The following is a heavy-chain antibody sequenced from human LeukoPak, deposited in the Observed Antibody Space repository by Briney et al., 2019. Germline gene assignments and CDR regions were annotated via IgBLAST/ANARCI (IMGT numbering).Heavy chain of an antibody. CDR1: GFTFSRYG. Sequence: QPGRSLILSCAASGFTFSRYGMKWVRPAPGKGLEWVAVIWSDGSNKYYVGSLKGRFTISRDNSKSTLHLQMDSLRAEDTAVYYCARDLRQLVRRFDHYYFGMDVWGQGTTVTVSS. J-gene: IGHJ6*02. CDR2: IWSDGSNK. V-gene: IGHV3-33*07. D-gene: IGHD6-13*01. CDR3: ARDLRQLVRRFDHYYFGMDV.